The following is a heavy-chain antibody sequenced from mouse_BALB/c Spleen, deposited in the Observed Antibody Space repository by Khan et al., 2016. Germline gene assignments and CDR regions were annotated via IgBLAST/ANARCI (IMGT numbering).Heavy chain of an antibody. CDR3: AKAGLAY. CDR1: GFSLTNYG. D-gene: IGHD3-3*01. J-gene: IGHJ3*01. CDR2: IWRGGGT. Sequence: QVQLQQSGPGLVQPSQSLSITCTVSGFSLTNYGVHWVRQSPVKGLEWRGVIWRGGGTDYNTVFMSRLNITKDNSKSQEFFKTNSLQPDDSAIYYCAKAGLAYWGQGTLVTVSA. V-gene: IGHV2-5*01.